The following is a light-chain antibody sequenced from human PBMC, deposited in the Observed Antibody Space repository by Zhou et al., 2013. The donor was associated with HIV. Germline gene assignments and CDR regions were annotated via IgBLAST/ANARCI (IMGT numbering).Light chain of an antibody. CDR2: KAS. V-gene: IGKV1-5*03. J-gene: IGKJ1*01. CDR1: QSISSY. Sequence: DIQMTQSPSTLSAYVGDRVTITCRASQSISSYLAWYQQKSGKAPKLLIYKASILESGVPSRFSGSGSGTEFSLTISSLQPDDFATYYCQQYDSYSSFGLRDPRWKS. CDR3: QQYDSYSS.